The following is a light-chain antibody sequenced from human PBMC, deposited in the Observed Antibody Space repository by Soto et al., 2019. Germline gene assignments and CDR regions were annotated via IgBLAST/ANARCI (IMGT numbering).Light chain of an antibody. CDR2: NAS. CDR3: HQFGSSPWT. Sequence: EIVLTQSPGTLSLSPGERATLSCRTSQSVNRNYLAWYQQKPGQAPRLLIYNASTRATGIPDRFSGSGSGTDFTLTVSGLEPEDFAVYYCHQFGSSPWTFXQGTKVDIK. J-gene: IGKJ1*01. V-gene: IGKV3-20*01. CDR1: QSVNRNY.